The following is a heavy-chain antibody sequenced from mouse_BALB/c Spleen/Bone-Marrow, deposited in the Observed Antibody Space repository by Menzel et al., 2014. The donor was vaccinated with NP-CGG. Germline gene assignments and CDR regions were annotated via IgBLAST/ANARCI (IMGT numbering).Heavy chain of an antibody. CDR2: IYPGNVNT. V-gene: IGHV1S56*01. CDR3: ARSYDYDGNYAMDY. D-gene: IGHD2-4*01. CDR1: GYTFTSYY. Sequence: QVQLKHSGPELVKPGASVRISCKASGYTFTSYYIHWVKQRPGQGLEWIGWIYPGNVNTKYNEKFKGKATLTADKPSSTAYMQVSSLTSEDSAVYFCARSYDYDGNYAMDYWGQGTSVTVSS. J-gene: IGHJ4*01.